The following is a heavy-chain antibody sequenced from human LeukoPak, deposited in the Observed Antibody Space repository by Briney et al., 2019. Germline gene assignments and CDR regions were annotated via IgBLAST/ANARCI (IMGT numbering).Heavy chain of an antibody. D-gene: IGHD3-10*01. Sequence: PSETLSLTCTVSGGSISGSSYYWGWLRQPPGKGLEWLGSIYYSGSTYYNPSLKRRVTISVDTSKNQFSLKLSSVTAAHTAVYYCARKAYIYGSGSHDAFDIWGQGTMVTVSS. CDR2: IYYSGST. V-gene: IGHV4-39*07. J-gene: IGHJ3*02. CDR3: ARKAYIYGSGSHDAFDI. CDR1: GGSISGSSYY.